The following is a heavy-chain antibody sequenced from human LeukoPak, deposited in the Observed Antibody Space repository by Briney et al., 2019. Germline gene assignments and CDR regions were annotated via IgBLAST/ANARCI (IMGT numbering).Heavy chain of an antibody. Sequence: GGSLRLSCAASGFTFSGSALHWVRQASGKGLEWVGRIRSTANGYATAYAASVKGRFTISRDDSKDTAYLQMDSLKTEDTAVYYCTGNYYGSGSYADFDYWGQGTMVTVSS. J-gene: IGHJ4*02. CDR2: IRSTANGYAT. D-gene: IGHD3-10*01. CDR1: GFTFSGSA. CDR3: TGNYYGSGSYADFDY. V-gene: IGHV3-73*01.